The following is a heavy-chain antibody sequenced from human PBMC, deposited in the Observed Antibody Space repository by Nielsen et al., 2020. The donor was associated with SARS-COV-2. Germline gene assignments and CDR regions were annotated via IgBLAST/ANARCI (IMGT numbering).Heavy chain of an antibody. CDR1: GFTFSTYA. CDR3: ARDAYFDSGSYCNEDNWFDP. Sequence: GGSLRLSCAASGFTFSTYAMHWVRQAPGKGLEWVAIISYDGRNEYYTDSVKGRFSISRDNSKNTLYLQMNSLKTEDTAVYYCARDAYFDSGSYCNEDNWFDPWGQGTLVTVSS. V-gene: IGHV3-30*04. CDR2: ISYDGRNE. J-gene: IGHJ5*02. D-gene: IGHD3-10*01.